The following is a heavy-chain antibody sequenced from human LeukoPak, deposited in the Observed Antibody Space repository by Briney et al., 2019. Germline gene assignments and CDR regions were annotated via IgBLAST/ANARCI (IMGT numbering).Heavy chain of an antibody. V-gene: IGHV3-30*02. CDR1: GFTFSTYW. Sequence: GGSLRLSCAASGFTFSTYWMHWVRQAPGKGLEWVAFIRYDGSNKYYADSVKGRFTISRDNSKNTLYLQMNSLRVEDTAVYYCAKDQAAAVLLLLPGLFDYWGQGTLVTVSS. CDR2: IRYDGSNK. D-gene: IGHD3-10*01. J-gene: IGHJ4*02. CDR3: AKDQAAAVLLLLPGLFDY.